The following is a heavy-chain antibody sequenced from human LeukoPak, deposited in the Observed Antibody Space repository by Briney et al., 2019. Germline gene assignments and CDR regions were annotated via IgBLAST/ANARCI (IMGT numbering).Heavy chain of an antibody. Sequence: GGSLRLSCAASGFTFDYYAMHWVRPAPGKGLEWVSGISWNSGSIGYAASVKGRFTISRDNAKNSLYLQMNSLRAEDTALYYCAKAGDTFYYGMDVWGQGTTVTVSS. D-gene: IGHD2/OR15-2a*01. J-gene: IGHJ6*02. CDR3: AKAGDTFYYGMDV. V-gene: IGHV3-9*01. CDR2: ISWNSGSI. CDR1: GFTFDYYA.